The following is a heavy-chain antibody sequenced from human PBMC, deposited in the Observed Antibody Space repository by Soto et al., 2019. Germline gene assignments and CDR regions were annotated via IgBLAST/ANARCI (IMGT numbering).Heavy chain of an antibody. Sequence: QVQLLESGGGLVKPGGSLRLSCAASGFTFSDYYMSWIRQAPGKGLEWVSYISSSSSYTNYADSVKGRFTISRDNAKNSLYLQMNSLRAEDTAVYYCARAVSSSSDWFDPWGQGTLVTVSS. CDR1: GFTFSDYY. V-gene: IGHV3-11*03. D-gene: IGHD6-13*01. CDR2: ISSSSSYT. J-gene: IGHJ5*02. CDR3: ARAVSSSSDWFDP.